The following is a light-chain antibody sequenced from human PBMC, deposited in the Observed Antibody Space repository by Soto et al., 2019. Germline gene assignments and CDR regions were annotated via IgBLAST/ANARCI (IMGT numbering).Light chain of an antibody. Sequence: EIVMTQSPATLSVSPGERATLSCRPSQSVSSNLAWYQQKPGQAPRLLIYGASTRATGIPARFSRSGSGTEFTLTISSLQSEDFAVYYCQQYNIWPYTFGQGTKLDIK. CDR3: QQYNIWPYT. J-gene: IGKJ2*01. CDR2: GAS. V-gene: IGKV3-15*01. CDR1: QSVSSN.